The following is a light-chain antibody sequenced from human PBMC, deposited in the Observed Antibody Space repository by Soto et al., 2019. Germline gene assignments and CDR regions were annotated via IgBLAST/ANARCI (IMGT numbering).Light chain of an antibody. CDR2: EAS. CDR1: QTVRTW. V-gene: IGKV1-5*03. J-gene: IGKJ4*01. Sequence: DIQMTQSPSTLSASVGDRVSISCRASQTVRTWLAWYQQKPGKAPQLLIFEASNLQGGVPSRFSGSGSGTDFTLTISSLQPDDFATYYCKQYQSNPITFGGGTKVDIK. CDR3: KQYQSNPIT.